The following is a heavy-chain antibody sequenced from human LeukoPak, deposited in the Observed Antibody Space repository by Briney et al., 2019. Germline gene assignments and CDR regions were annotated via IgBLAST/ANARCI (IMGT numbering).Heavy chain of an antibody. CDR1: GFTFSSYS. V-gene: IGHV3-21*01. J-gene: IGHJ4*02. CDR3: ARGPPGYYYDSSGYYYFDY. Sequence: PGGSLRLSCAASGFTFSSYSMNWVRQAPGKGLEWVSSISSSSSYIYYADSVKGRFTISRDNAKNSLYLQMNSLRAEDTAVYYCARGPPGYYYDSSGYYYFDYWGQGTLVTVSS. D-gene: IGHD3-22*01. CDR2: ISSSSSYI.